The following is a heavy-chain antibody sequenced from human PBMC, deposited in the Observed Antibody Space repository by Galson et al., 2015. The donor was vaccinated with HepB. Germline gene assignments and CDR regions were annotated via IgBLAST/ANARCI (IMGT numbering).Heavy chain of an antibody. CDR2: ISSSSSYI. J-gene: IGHJ3*02. Sequence: SLRLSCAASGFTFSSYSMNWVRQAPGKGLEWVSSISSSSSYIYYADSVKGRFTISRDNAKNSLYLQMNSLRAEDTAVYYCASDIVVVPAAETNDAFDIWGQGTMVTVSS. V-gene: IGHV3-21*01. CDR1: GFTFSSYS. CDR3: ASDIVVVPAAETNDAFDI. D-gene: IGHD2-2*01.